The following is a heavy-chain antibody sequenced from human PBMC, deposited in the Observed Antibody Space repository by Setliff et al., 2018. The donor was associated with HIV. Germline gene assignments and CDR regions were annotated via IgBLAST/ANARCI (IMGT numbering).Heavy chain of an antibody. CDR2: IYYSGST. J-gene: IGHJ4*02. V-gene: IGHV4-31*03. D-gene: IGHD2-15*01. CDR1: GGSISSGGYY. Sequence: PSETLSLTCTVSGGSISSGGYYWSWIRQHPGKGLEWIGYIYYSGSTYYNPSLKSRVTISVDTSKNQFSLKLSSVTAADTAVYYCARVDCSGGSCYSPAYWGQGTLVTVSS. CDR3: ARVDCSGGSCYSPAY.